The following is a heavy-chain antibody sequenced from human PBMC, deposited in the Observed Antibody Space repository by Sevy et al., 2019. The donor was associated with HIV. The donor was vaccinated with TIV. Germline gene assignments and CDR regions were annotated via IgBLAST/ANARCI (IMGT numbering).Heavy chain of an antibody. CDR3: AKDFRYCTNGVCYTDYYYGMDV. J-gene: IGHJ6*02. Sequence: GGSLRLSCAAYGFTFDDYAMHWVRQAPGKGLEWVSGISWNSGSIGYADSVKGRFTISRDNAKNSLYLQMNSLRAEDTALYYCAKDFRYCTNGVCYTDYYYGMDVWGQGTTVTVSS. CDR1: GFTFDDYA. V-gene: IGHV3-9*01. D-gene: IGHD2-8*01. CDR2: ISWNSGSI.